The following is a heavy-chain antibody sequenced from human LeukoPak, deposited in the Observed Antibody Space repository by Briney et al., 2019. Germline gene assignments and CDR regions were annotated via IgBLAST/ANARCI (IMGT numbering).Heavy chain of an antibody. J-gene: IGHJ6*02. CDR1: GFTFSWYG. Sequence: GGSLRLSCAASGFTFSWYGMHWVRQAPGKGLEWVAVISYDGSNKYYADSVKGRFTISRDISKNTLYLQMNSLRAEDTAVYYCAKVGVFCSNGVCYMDGMDVWGQGTTVTVSS. CDR3: AKVGVFCSNGVCYMDGMDV. D-gene: IGHD2-8*01. V-gene: IGHV3-30*18. CDR2: ISYDGSNK.